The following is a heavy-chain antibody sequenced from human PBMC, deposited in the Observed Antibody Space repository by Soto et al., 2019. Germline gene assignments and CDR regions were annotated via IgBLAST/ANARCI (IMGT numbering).Heavy chain of an antibody. CDR3: ARNIGDYGDSLYYYYGMDV. CDR2: IKQDGSEK. D-gene: IGHD4-17*01. Sequence: GGSLRLSCAASGFTFSSYWMSWVRQAPGKGLEWVANIKQDGSEKYYVDSVKGRFTISRENAKNSLYLQMNSLGAEDTAVYYCARNIGDYGDSLYYYYGMDVWGQGTTVTVSS. J-gene: IGHJ6*02. V-gene: IGHV3-7*05. CDR1: GFTFSSYW.